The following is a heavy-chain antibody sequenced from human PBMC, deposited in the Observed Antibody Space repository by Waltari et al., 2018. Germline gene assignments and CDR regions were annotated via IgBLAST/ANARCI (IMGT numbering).Heavy chain of an antibody. J-gene: IGHJ4*02. Sequence: QLQLQESGPGLVKPSGTLSLPCAVSGDSMSSTYWWSWVRQPPGKGLEWMGQVHGSGKTNYSPSFASLVTISLDTYNKQFSLKVTSATAADTAVYYCARDRGRGLYLDSWGPGTLVTVS. CDR2: VHGSGKT. V-gene: IGHV4-4*02. CDR1: GDSMSSTYW. D-gene: IGHD2-15*01. CDR3: ARDRGRGLYLDS.